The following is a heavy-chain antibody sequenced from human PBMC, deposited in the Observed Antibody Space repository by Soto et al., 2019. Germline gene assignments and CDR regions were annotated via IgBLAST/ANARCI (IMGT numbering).Heavy chain of an antibody. Sequence: QVQLQESGPGLVKPSQTLSLTCTVSGGSISSGDYYWSWIRQPPGKGLEWIGYIYYSGNTYYNPSLRSRATISVDTSKNQFSLKLSSVTAVDTAVYYCARALIQLWPHYYYGMDVWGQGTTVTVSS. V-gene: IGHV4-30-4*01. D-gene: IGHD5-18*01. CDR1: GGSISSGDYY. CDR3: ARALIQLWPHYYYGMDV. CDR2: IYYSGNT. J-gene: IGHJ6*02.